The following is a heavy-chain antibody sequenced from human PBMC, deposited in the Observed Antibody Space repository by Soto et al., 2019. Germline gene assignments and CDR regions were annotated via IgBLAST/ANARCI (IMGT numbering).Heavy chain of an antibody. V-gene: IGHV1-69*13. Sequence: SVKVSCKASGGTFSSYAISWVRQAPGQGLEWMGGIIPIFGTANYAQKFQGRVTITADESTSTAYMELSSLRSEDTAVYYCARGATVTTFYNWFDPWGQGTLVTVSS. D-gene: IGHD4-4*01. CDR3: ARGATVTTFYNWFDP. CDR1: GGTFSSYA. CDR2: IIPIFGTA. J-gene: IGHJ5*02.